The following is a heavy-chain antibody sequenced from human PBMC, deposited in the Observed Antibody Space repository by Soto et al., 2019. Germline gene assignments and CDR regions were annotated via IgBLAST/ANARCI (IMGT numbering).Heavy chain of an antibody. D-gene: IGHD2-8*01. CDR1: GYTFSRYG. Sequence: QGQLVQSGAEVKKPGASVKVSCKASGYTFSRYGITWVRQAPGQGLEWMGWISGYNGDTKYAQRFQGRVTMTVDTSTSTAYMELRRLTSDDTAVYYCAKNGQPPYYYYSMDVWGQGTTVGVSS. CDR2: ISGYNGDT. CDR3: AKNGQPPYYYYSMDV. V-gene: IGHV1-18*01. J-gene: IGHJ6*02.